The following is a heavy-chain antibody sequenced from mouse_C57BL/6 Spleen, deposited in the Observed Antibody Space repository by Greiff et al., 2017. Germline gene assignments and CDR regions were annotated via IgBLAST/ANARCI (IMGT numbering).Heavy chain of an antibody. Sequence: QVQLKEPGPGLLQPSQTLSLTCSFSGFSLSTFGMGVGRLRQLSGQGLECQAHNCWDDDNYHNQALKSRLTISTDTSKNQVVLKIANMDTADTATYYCARIVDYYDVDYWGQGTSGTVSS. V-gene: IGHV8-8*01. CDR1: GFSLSTFGMG. J-gene: IGHJ4*01. CDR2: NCWDDDN. CDR3: ARIVDYYDVDY.